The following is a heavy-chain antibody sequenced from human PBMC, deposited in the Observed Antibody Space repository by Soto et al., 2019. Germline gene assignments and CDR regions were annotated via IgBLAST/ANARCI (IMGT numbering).Heavy chain of an antibody. CDR1: GFSFSDFG. D-gene: IGHD3-10*01. J-gene: IGHJ3*01. Sequence: PGGSLRLSCAGSGFSFSDFGMHWVRQAPGKGLEWVAVISCDGSNKNFADSVKGRFAISRDTSKNMMYLQMNSLRPEDTAVYYCAKWFGELFDGFDVWGQGTVVTVSS. V-gene: IGHV3-30*18. CDR3: AKWFGELFDGFDV. CDR2: ISCDGSNK.